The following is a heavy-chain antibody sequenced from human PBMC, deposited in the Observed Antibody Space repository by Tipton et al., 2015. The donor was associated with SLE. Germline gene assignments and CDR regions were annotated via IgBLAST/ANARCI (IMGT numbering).Heavy chain of an antibody. V-gene: IGHV4-34*01. D-gene: IGHD3-3*01. CDR1: GGSFRGYY. Sequence: TLSLTCAVYGGSFRGYYWSWIRQPPGKGLVWIGEINHSGSTNYNPSPKSRVTISVNTTKNQFSLKLSSVTAADTAVYYCARRGRTLRFLGWLWANWGQGTLVTVSS. CDR3: ARRGRTLRFLGWLWAN. CDR2: INHSGST. J-gene: IGHJ4*02.